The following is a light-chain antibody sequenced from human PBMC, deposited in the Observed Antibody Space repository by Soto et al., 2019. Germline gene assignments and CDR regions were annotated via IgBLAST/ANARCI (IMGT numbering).Light chain of an antibody. CDR3: QQYHDSPMNT. J-gene: IGKJ2*01. Sequence: SPGDRATLSCRASQSVRSTCLAWYQQKPGQAPRLLIYGASNRAAGIPERSSGSASGTEFTLTISRLEPDDSAVYYCQQYHDSPMNTFGQGTKVDIK. CDR1: QSVRSTC. CDR2: GAS. V-gene: IGKV3-20*01.